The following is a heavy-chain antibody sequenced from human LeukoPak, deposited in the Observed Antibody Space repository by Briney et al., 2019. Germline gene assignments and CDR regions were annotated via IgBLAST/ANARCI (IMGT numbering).Heavy chain of an antibody. J-gene: IGHJ5*02. Sequence: GGSLRLSCAASGFTFSDYNMRWIRQAPGKGLEWVSSISRGGSTKYYADSVKGRFTISRDNSKNTLYLQMNSLRAEDTAVYYCAKEAAIAVAVGNWFDPWGQGTLVTVSS. D-gene: IGHD6-19*01. V-gene: IGHV3-11*01. CDR3: AKEAAIAVAVGNWFDP. CDR1: GFTFSDYN. CDR2: ISRGGSTK.